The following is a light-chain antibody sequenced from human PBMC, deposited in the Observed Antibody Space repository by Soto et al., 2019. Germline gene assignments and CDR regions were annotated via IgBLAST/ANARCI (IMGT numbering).Light chain of an antibody. J-gene: IGKJ2*01. V-gene: IGKV4-1*01. Sequence: DIVMTQSPDSLAVSLGERATINCKSSQSVLYSSNNKNYLAWYQQRPGQPPKLLIYWASTRESGVPDRFSGSGSGTDFTLTITSLQAEDVAVYYCQQDESTPPTCGQGPKLEIK. CDR2: WAS. CDR1: QSVLYSSNNKNY. CDR3: QQDESTPPT.